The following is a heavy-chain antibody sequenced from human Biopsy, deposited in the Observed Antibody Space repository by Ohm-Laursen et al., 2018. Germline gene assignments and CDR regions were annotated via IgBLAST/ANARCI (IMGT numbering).Heavy chain of an antibody. CDR3: ASAGYNPDWNFDL. V-gene: IGHV4-59*12. D-gene: IGHD5-24*01. Sequence: GTLSLTCTVSGGPIDSYYWSWIRQPPGKALEWIGYIYFTGRTSYNSSLKSRVTMSVNTSKKQFSLRLSSVTAADTAVYYCASAGYNPDWNFDLWGRGTRVTVSS. J-gene: IGHJ2*01. CDR2: IYFTGRT. CDR1: GGPIDSYY.